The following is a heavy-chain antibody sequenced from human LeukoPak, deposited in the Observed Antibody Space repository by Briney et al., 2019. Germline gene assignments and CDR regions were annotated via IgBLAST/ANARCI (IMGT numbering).Heavy chain of an antibody. Sequence: PSETRSLTCAVSGDSVSSGHYCWGWIRQPPGKGLEWIGSIENRGYASYYPSPKRRLTISVDTSRNQFSLRLNSVSAADTAVYYCARTYYDFWSGNYEGNWYFDLWGRGTLVTVSS. V-gene: IGHV4-39*01. D-gene: IGHD3-3*01. CDR1: GDSVSSGHYC. CDR2: IENRGYA. CDR3: ARTYYDFWSGNYEGNWYFDL. J-gene: IGHJ2*01.